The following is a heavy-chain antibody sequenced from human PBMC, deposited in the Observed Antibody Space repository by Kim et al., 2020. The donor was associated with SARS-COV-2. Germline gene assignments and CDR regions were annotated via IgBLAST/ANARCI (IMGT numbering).Heavy chain of an antibody. CDR2: ISDSGGAT. Sequence: GGSLRLSCAASGFTFSTYAMTWVRQAPAKGLEWVSSISDSGGATYYSDSVRGRFTISRDNSKNTLYLQMNGLRAEDTAVYFCAKSTRGFYFYGLDVWGQGTTVTVSS. D-gene: IGHD2-2*01. J-gene: IGHJ6*02. CDR3: AKSTRGFYFYGLDV. V-gene: IGHV3-23*01. CDR1: GFTFSTYA.